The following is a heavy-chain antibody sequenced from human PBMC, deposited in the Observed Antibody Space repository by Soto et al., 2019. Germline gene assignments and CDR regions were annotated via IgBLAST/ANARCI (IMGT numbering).Heavy chain of an antibody. CDR1: GFMFSNYA. Sequence: EVELWESGGVLAQPGGSLRLSCAASGFMFSNYAMSWVRQAPEEGLEWVSTISASGYTTDYADSVKGRFTISRDNSGDTVYLQMNSLRVDDTAIYHCAKDRVAGPMGDRFDSWGQGTLVTVSS. J-gene: IGHJ5*01. CDR2: ISASGYTT. D-gene: IGHD2-2*01. V-gene: IGHV3-23*01. CDR3: AKDRVAGPMGDRFDS.